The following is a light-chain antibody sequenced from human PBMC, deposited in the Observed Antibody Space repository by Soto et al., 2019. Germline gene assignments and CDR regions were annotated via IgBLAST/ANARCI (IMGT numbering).Light chain of an antibody. J-gene: IGLJ3*02. CDR2: TND. CDR3: ATWDDSLHGRV. CDR1: SSNIGAGYD. V-gene: IGLV1-40*01. Sequence: QSVLTQPPSVSGAPGQRVTISCTGSSSNIGAGYDVHWYQQLPGAAPKLLIYTNDQRPSGVPDRFSGSKSGTSASLAISGLQSEDEGDYYCATWDDSLHGRVFGGGTKLTVL.